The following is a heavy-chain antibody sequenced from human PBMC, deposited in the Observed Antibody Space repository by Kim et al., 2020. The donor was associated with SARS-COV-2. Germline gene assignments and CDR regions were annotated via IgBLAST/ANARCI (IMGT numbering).Heavy chain of an antibody. CDR2: IYSGGST. Sequence: GGSLRLSCAASGFTVSSNYMSWVRQAPGKGLEWVSVIYSGGSTYYADSVKGRFTISRDNSKNTLYLQMNSLRAEDTAVYYCARGKYDYYDNYYYGMDVWGQGTTVTVSS. CDR3: ARGKYDYYDNYYYGMDV. J-gene: IGHJ6*02. D-gene: IGHD3-22*01. CDR1: GFTVSSNY. V-gene: IGHV3-53*01.